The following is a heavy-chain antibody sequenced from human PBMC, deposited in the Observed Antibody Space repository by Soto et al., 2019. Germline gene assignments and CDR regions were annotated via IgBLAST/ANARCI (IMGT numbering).Heavy chain of an antibody. D-gene: IGHD1-26*01. Sequence: QVQLVQSGAEVKKPGASVKVSCKASGYTFTSYAMHWVRQAPGQRLEWMGWINAGNGNTKYSQKFQGRVTITRDTSASTAYMVLSSLRSEDTAVYYCAGFLSGSSYYYYYGMDVWGQGTTVTVSS. CDR1: GYTFTSYA. J-gene: IGHJ6*02. CDR3: AGFLSGSSYYYYYGMDV. CDR2: INAGNGNT. V-gene: IGHV1-3*01.